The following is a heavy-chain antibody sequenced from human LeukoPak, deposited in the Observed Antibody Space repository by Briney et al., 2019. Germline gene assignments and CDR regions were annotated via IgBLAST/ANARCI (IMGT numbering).Heavy chain of an antibody. Sequence: SETLSLTCTVSDGSISDSYWSWIRQPPGKGLEYIGYTHYSGATNYNPSLKSRVTISLDTSGNQFSLKLSSVTAADTAVYYCASGYCGGACQLGGVDMWGQGTMVTVSS. CDR3: ASGYCGGACQLGGVDM. J-gene: IGHJ3*02. CDR1: DGSISDSY. D-gene: IGHD2-21*02. V-gene: IGHV4-59*01. CDR2: THYSGAT.